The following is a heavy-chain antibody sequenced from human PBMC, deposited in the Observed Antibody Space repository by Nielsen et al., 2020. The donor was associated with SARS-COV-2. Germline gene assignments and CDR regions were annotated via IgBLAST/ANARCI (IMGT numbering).Heavy chain of an antibody. CDR3: ARGPATYCGGDCYSPIRY. D-gene: IGHD2-21*02. Sequence: ASVKVSCKASGYTFTSYAMHWVRQAPGQRLEWMGWINAGNGNTKYSQKFQGRVTITRDTSASTAYMELSSLRSEDTAVYYCARGPATYCGGDCYSPIRYWGRGTLVTVSS. J-gene: IGHJ4*02. CDR1: GYTFTSYA. CDR2: INAGNGNT. V-gene: IGHV1-3*01.